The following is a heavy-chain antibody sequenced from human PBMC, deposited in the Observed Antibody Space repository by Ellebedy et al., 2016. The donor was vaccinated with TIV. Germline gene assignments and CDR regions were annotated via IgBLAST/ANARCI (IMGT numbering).Heavy chain of an antibody. Sequence: SVKVSCXASGGTFSSYAISWVRQAPGQGLEWMGGIIPIFGTANYAQKFQGRVTITADKSTSTAYMELSSLRSEDTAVYYCARDRAVAGTEYYYYYGMDVWGQGTTVTVSS. CDR3: ARDRAVAGTEYYYYYGMDV. CDR2: IIPIFGTA. D-gene: IGHD6-19*01. V-gene: IGHV1-69*06. J-gene: IGHJ6*02. CDR1: GGTFSSYA.